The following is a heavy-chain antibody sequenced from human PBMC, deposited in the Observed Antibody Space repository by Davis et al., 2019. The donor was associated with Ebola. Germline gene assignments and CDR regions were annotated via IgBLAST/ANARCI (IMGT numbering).Heavy chain of an antibody. J-gene: IGHJ4*02. CDR1: GFTFSSYA. CDR2: ISYDGSNK. Sequence: GGSLRLPCAASGFTFSSYAMHWVRQAPGKGLEWVAVISYDGSNKYYADSVKGRFTISRDNSQNTLSLQMNSLRAEDTAVYYCARPIRDSGIRLLAYWGQGTLVTVSS. D-gene: IGHD2-21*02. CDR3: ARPIRDSGIRLLAY. V-gene: IGHV3-30*04.